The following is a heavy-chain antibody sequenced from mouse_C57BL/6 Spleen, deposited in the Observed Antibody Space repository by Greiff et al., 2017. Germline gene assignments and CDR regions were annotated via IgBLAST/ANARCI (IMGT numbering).Heavy chain of an antibody. D-gene: IGHD1-1*01. Sequence: VQLQQSGAELVRPGTSVKVSCKASGYAFTNYLIAWVKQRPGQGLEWIGVINPGSGGTNYNEKFKGKSTLTADKSSSTAYMQLSSLTSEDSAVYFCAREYYGSSPMDYWGQGTSVTVSS. CDR2: INPGSGGT. V-gene: IGHV1-54*01. CDR3: AREYYGSSPMDY. J-gene: IGHJ4*01. CDR1: GYAFTNYL.